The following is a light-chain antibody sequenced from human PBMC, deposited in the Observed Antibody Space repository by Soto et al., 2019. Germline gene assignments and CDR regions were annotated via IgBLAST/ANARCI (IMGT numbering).Light chain of an antibody. Sequence: EIVLPQSPATLYLSPGERATLSCRASQSVSSYLAWYQQKPGQAPRLLIYDASNRATGIPARFSGSGSGTDFTLTISSLEPEDFAVYYCQQRSNWPPITFGQGTRLEIK. CDR2: DAS. V-gene: IGKV3-11*01. J-gene: IGKJ5*01. CDR1: QSVSSY. CDR3: QQRSNWPPIT.